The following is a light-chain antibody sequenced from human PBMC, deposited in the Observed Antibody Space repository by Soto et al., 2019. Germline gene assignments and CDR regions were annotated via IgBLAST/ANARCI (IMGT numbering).Light chain of an antibody. CDR3: CSYAGSNSFI. CDR1: NGDVGSYDL. CDR2: EVN. V-gene: IGLV2-23*02. Sequence: QSALTQPASVSGSPGQSITISCTGTNGDVGSYDLVSWYQRYPGEAPQLIIYEVNKRPSGISNRFSGSKSGNTASLTISGLQAEDEAEYDCCSYAGSNSFIFGGGTKLTVL. J-gene: IGLJ2*01.